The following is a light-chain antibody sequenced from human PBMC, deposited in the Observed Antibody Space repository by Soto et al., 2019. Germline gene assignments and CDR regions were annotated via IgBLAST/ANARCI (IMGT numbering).Light chain of an antibody. CDR1: QSLVHSNGNTY. Sequence: DVVMTQSPLSLPATLGQPASISCRSSQSLVHSNGNTYLIWFHQRPGQSPRRLIYQVSQRDSKDPERFSGSGSVTDFTLKISRLEAEDVGIYYCMQGSHWPPTFGPGTKVDIK. J-gene: IGKJ3*01. CDR2: QVS. CDR3: MQGSHWPPT. V-gene: IGKV2-30*02.